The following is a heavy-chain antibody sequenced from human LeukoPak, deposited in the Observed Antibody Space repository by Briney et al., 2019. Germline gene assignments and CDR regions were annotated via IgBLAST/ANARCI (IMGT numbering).Heavy chain of an antibody. CDR3: ARGDSYGLADAFDI. J-gene: IGHJ3*02. D-gene: IGHD5-18*01. Sequence: GRSLRLSCAASGFTFDDYAMHWVRQAPGKGLEWVSGISWNSGSIGYADSVKGRFTISRDNAKNSLYLQMNSLRAEDTALYYCARGDSYGLADAFDIWGQGTMVTVSS. V-gene: IGHV3-9*01. CDR1: GFTFDDYA. CDR2: ISWNSGSI.